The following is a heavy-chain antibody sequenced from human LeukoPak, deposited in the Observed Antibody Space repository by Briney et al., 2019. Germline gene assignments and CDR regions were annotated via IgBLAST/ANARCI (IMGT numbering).Heavy chain of an antibody. J-gene: IGHJ4*02. CDR3: TTDGALTPYYFQY. CDR1: GFTFSSYA. V-gene: IGHV3-23*01. Sequence: GGSLRLSCAASGFTFSSYAMSWVRQAPGKGLEWVSAISGSGGSTYYADSVKGRFTISRDNSKNTLYLQMDSLKTEDTGVYYCTTDGALTPYYFQYWGQGTLLTV. CDR2: ISGSGGST.